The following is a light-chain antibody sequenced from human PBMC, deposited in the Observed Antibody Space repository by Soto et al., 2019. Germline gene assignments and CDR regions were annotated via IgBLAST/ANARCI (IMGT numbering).Light chain of an antibody. V-gene: IGLV2-14*01. J-gene: IGLJ3*02. CDR3: SSYTSTSTLNRV. CDR2: EVS. CDR1: SRNVGAYNY. Sequence: QSALTQPASVSGSPGQSITISCNGTSRNVGAYNYVSWYQHHPGKAPKLMIYEVSHRPSGVSNRFSGSKSGNTASLTISGLQPEDEADYYCSSYTSTSTLNRVFGGGTKLTV.